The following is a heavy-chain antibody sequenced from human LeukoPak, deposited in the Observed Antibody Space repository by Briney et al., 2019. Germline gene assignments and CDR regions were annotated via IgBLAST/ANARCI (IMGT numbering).Heavy chain of an antibody. CDR2: IYNDGRT. J-gene: IGHJ3*02. D-gene: IGHD3-22*01. V-gene: IGHV3-53*01. CDR1: GFTVNNKY. CDR3: ARGLFLSGYLDAFDI. Sequence: GGSLRLSCAASGFTVNNKYMTWVRQAPGKGLEWVSLIYNDGRTYYADSVNGRCTISRDNLKNVLYLQMNSLKVEDTALYYCARGLFLSGYLDAFDIWGQGTVVTVSS.